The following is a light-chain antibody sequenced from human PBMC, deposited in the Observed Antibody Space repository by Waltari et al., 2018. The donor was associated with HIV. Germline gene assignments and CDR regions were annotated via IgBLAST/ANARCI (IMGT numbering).Light chain of an antibody. J-gene: IGLJ1*01. V-gene: IGLV2-14*01. CDR2: EVS. CDR1: SSAVGGHNY. CDR3: NSYRSSTTPCV. Sequence: QSALTQPASVSGSPGQSITIPCTGPSSAVGGHNYVSWYQQHPGKAPKLLIYEVSNRPSGVSNRFSGSKSGNTASMTISGLQAEDEADYYCNSYRSSTTPCVFGTGTKVTVL.